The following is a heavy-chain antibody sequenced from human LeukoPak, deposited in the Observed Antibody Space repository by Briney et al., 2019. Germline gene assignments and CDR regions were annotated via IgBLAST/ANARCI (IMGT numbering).Heavy chain of an antibody. J-gene: IGHJ4*02. CDR2: IIPILGRA. V-gene: IGHV1-69*04. Sequence: ASVKLSCKASGGTFSSYVISWVRQAPGQGLEWMRRIIPILGRANYAQKFQGRVTITADKSTSTAYMELSSLRSEDTAVYYCASPPADYYDSRDYFDYWGQGTPVTVSS. CDR1: GGTFSSYV. D-gene: IGHD3-22*01. CDR3: ASPPADYYDSRDYFDY.